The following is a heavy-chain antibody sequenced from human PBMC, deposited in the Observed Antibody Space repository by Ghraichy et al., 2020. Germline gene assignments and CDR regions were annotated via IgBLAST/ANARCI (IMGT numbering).Heavy chain of an antibody. CDR3: ARDSRGRNGTYEGFDQ. CDR2: INWNGDST. Sequence: GGSLRLSCAASGFTFDDHGMSWVRQAAGKGLEWVSGINWNGDSTAYADSVKGRFTISRDNANNFLYLQMNSLRDDDTARYYCARDSRGRNGTYEGFDQWGQGNLVTVSS. CDR1: GFTFDDHG. D-gene: IGHD1-26*01. J-gene: IGHJ4*02. V-gene: IGHV3-20*04.